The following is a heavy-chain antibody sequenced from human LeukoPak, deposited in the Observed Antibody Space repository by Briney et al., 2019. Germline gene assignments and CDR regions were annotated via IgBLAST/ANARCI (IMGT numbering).Heavy chain of an antibody. Sequence: GESLKISCKGSGDSFTSYWINWVRQMPGKGLEWMGRIDPSDSHTNYSPSFQGQVTISADKSITTAYLQWSSLKASDTAMYYCARLRDGYNPDYWGQGTLVTVSS. CDR1: GDSFTSYW. D-gene: IGHD5-24*01. CDR3: ARLRDGYNPDY. J-gene: IGHJ4*02. CDR2: IDPSDSHT. V-gene: IGHV5-10-1*04.